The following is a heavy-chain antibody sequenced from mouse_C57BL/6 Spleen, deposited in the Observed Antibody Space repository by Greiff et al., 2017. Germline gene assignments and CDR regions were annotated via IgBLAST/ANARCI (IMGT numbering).Heavy chain of an antibody. Sequence: VQLQQSGAELVRPGTSVKVSCKASGYAFTNYLIEWVKQRPGQGLEWIGVINPGSGGTNYNEKFKGKATLTADKSSSTAYMQLSSLTSEDSAVYFCARSRSTTAAMDYWGQGTSVTVSS. CDR1: GYAFTNYL. D-gene: IGHD1-2*01. CDR2: INPGSGGT. CDR3: ARSRSTTAAMDY. J-gene: IGHJ4*01. V-gene: IGHV1-54*01.